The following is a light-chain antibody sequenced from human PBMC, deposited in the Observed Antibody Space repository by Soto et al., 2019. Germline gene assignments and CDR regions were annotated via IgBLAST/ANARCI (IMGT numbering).Light chain of an antibody. CDR2: DVT. CDR3: SSYTSSGALGV. J-gene: IGLJ2*01. Sequence: QSALTQSASVSGSPGQSITISCTGTSSDVGDYNYVSWYQQHPGKAPKLMIYDVTYRPSGVSNRFSGSKSGNTASLTISGLQAEDEADYYCSSYTSSGALGVFGGGTKLTVL. V-gene: IGLV2-14*01. CDR1: SSDVGDYNY.